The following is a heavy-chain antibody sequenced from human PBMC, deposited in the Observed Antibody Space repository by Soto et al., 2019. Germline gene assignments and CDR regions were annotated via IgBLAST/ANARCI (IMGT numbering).Heavy chain of an antibody. CDR3: ARDRGSGWSSSDY. CDR2: IWYDGSNK. J-gene: IGHJ4*02. D-gene: IGHD6-19*01. CDR1: GFTFSSYA. V-gene: IGHV3-33*01. Sequence: VQLVESGGGVVQPGRSLRLSCAASGFTFSSYAVHWVRQAPGKGLEWVAAIWYDGSNKYYADSVKGRFIISRDNSKNTLYLQMNSLRAEDTAVYYCARDRGSGWSSSDYWGQGTLVTVSS.